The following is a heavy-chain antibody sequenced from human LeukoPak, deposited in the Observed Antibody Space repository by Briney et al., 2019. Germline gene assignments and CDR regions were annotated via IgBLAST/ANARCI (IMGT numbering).Heavy chain of an antibody. CDR2: IYHSGST. Sequence: SETLSLTCTVSGGSITSNSYYWGWIRQPPGKGLEWIGSIYHSGSTYYNPSLKSRVTISVDTSKNQFSLKLSSVTAADTAVYYCARAIDWFDPWGQGTLVTVSS. J-gene: IGHJ5*02. V-gene: IGHV4-39*07. CDR1: GGSITSNSYY. CDR3: ARAIDWFDP. D-gene: IGHD2-21*01.